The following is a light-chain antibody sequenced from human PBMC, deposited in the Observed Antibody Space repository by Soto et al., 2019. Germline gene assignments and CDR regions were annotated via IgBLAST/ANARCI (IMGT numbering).Light chain of an antibody. CDR2: EVS. V-gene: IGLV2-14*01. Sequence: QSALTQPASVSGSPGQSISISSTGTSSDVGGYNYVSWYQQHPGKAPKLMIYEVSNRPSGVSNRFSGSKSGNTASLTISGLQAEDEADYYCSSYTSSRTHVVFGGGTQLTVL. CDR3: SSYTSSRTHVV. CDR1: SSDVGGYNY. J-gene: IGLJ2*01.